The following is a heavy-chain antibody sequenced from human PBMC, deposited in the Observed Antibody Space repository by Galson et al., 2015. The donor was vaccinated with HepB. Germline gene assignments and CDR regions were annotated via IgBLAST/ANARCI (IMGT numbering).Heavy chain of an antibody. CDR3: AKGFGVVIADYMEPLYYYGMDV. Sequence: SLRLSCAASGFTFSSYAMSWVRQAPGKGLEWVSAISGSGGSTYYADSVKGRFTISRDNSKNTLYLQMNSLRAEDTAVYYCAKGFGVVIADYMEPLYYYGMDVWGQGTTVTVSS. J-gene: IGHJ6*02. CDR2: ISGSGGST. CDR1: GFTFSSYA. V-gene: IGHV3-23*01. D-gene: IGHD3-3*01.